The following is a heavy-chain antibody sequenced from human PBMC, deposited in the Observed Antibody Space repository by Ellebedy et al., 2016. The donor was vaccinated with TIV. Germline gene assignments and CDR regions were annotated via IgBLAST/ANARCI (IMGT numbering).Heavy chain of an antibody. CDR3: AKDGSKWGDDCYFLGPDAFDI. J-gene: IGHJ3*02. CDR1: GFTFSSYA. D-gene: IGHD2-21*01. CDR2: ISGSGGTT. Sequence: GGSLRLXCAASGFTFSSYAMSWVRQAPGKGLEWVSVISGSGGTTYDADSVKGRFTISRDNSKNTLYLQMNSLRAEDTAVYFCAKDGSKWGDDCYFLGPDAFDIWGQGTMVTVSS. V-gene: IGHV3-23*01.